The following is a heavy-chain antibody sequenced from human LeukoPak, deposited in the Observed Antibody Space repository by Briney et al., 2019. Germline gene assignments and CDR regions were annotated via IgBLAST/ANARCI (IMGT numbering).Heavy chain of an antibody. CDR3: ATLEIGDYYFDY. CDR2: VYYTGST. Sequence: PSETLSLTCSVSGGSVSNYYWSWIRQPPGKGLEWIGYVYYTGSTNYNPSLKSRVTMFEDKSKNQFSLRLYSVTVADTAVYYCATLEIGDYYFDYWGQGTLVTVSS. D-gene: IGHD2-21*01. J-gene: IGHJ4*02. V-gene: IGHV4-59*08. CDR1: GGSVSNYY.